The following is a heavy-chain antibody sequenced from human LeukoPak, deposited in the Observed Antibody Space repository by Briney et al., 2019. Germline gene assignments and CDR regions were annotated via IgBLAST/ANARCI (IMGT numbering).Heavy chain of an antibody. CDR2: ISWNSGNI. J-gene: IGHJ4*02. CDR1: GFTFGDYA. CDR3: AKPGCSFTNCYINY. V-gene: IGHV3-9*01. Sequence: PGGSLRLSCAASGFTFGDYAMNWVGQTPGRGLEWVSSISWNSGNIVYADSVKGRFTISRDNAKNSLHLQMNSLRPEDTALYYCAKPGCSFTNCYINYWGQGTLVTVSS. D-gene: IGHD2-2*01.